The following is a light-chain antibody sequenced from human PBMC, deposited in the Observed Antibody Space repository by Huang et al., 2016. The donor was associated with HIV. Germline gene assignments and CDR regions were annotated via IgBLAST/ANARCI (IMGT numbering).Light chain of an antibody. Sequence: DIQMTQSPSSLSASVGDRVTITCQASQDINNYLNWYQQKPGKAPKLLIYDASNLETGVPSRCSGSGSGTDFTFTISSLQPEDIATYYCQQYDNLLLTFGGGTKVEIK. V-gene: IGKV1-33*01. J-gene: IGKJ4*01. CDR3: QQYDNLLLT. CDR2: DAS. CDR1: QDINNY.